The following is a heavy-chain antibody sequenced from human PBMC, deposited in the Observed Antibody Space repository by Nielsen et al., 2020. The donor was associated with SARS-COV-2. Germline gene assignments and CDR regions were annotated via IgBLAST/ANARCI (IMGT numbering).Heavy chain of an antibody. Sequence: GESLKISCAASGFTFSSYAMHRVRQAPGKGLEWVSVIYSGGSTYYADSVKGRFTISRDNSKNTLYLQMNSLRAEDTAVYYCARVAWGAARYYDSSGYPIFDYWGQGTLVTVSS. V-gene: IGHV3-66*01. CDR3: ARVAWGAARYYDSSGYPIFDY. CDR1: GFTFSSYA. D-gene: IGHD3-22*01. CDR2: IYSGGST. J-gene: IGHJ4*02.